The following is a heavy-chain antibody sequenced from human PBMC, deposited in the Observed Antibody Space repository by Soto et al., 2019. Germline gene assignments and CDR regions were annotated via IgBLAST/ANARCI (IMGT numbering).Heavy chain of an antibody. D-gene: IGHD1-26*01. V-gene: IGHV4-59*01. J-gene: IGHJ4*02. CDR3: ARRYGGNFDY. Sequence: SETLSLTCTVSGGSISSYYWSWIRQPPGKGLEWIGYIYYSGSTNYNPSLKSRVTISVDTSKNQFSLKLNSVTAADTAVYYCARRYGGNFDYWGQGTLVTVSS. CDR1: GGSISSYY. CDR2: IYYSGST.